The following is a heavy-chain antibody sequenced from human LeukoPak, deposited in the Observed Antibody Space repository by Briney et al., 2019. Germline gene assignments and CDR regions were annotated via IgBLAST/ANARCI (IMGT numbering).Heavy chain of an antibody. CDR2: INHSGST. J-gene: IGHJ4*02. CDR1: GGSFSGYY. D-gene: IGHD6-19*01. CDR3: CAVACTY. V-gene: IGHV4-34*01. Sequence: NASETLSLTCAVYGGSFSGYYWSWIRQPPRKGLEWIGEINHSGSTNYNPSLKSRVTISVDTSKNQFSLKLSSVTAADTAVYYCCAVACTYWGQGTLVTVSS.